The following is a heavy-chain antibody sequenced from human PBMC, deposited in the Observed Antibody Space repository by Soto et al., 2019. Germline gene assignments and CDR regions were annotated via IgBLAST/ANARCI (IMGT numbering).Heavy chain of an antibody. CDR1: GGSISSSSHY. Sequence: KTSETLSLTCTVSGGSISSSSHYWGWIRQPPGKGLEWIGSIYYSGSTYYNPSLKSRVTISVDTSKNQFSLKLSSVTAADTAVYYCARPFTTTYYDFWSGKGSWFDPWGQGTLVTVSS. D-gene: IGHD3-3*01. CDR2: IYYSGST. CDR3: ARPFTTTYYDFWSGKGSWFDP. J-gene: IGHJ5*02. V-gene: IGHV4-39*01.